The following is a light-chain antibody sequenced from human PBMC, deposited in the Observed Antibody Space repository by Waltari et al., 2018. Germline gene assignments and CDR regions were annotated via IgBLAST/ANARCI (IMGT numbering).Light chain of an antibody. CDR3: QQRSNWPPFT. CDR1: QSVSTY. Sequence: EVVLTQSPATLSLSPGERATLSCRASQSVSTYLAWYQQRPGQAPRLLSYDASNRAAGIPARFSGSGSGTDFTLTISSLEPEDFAVYYCQQRSNWPPFTFGGGTKVEIK. CDR2: DAS. V-gene: IGKV3-11*01. J-gene: IGKJ4*01.